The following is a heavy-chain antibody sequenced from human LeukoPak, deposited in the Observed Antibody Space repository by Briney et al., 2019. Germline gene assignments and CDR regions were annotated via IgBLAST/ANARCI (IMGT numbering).Heavy chain of an antibody. CDR1: GGSISSGCYY. D-gene: IGHD6-13*01. J-gene: IGHJ5*02. CDR2: IYYSGST. V-gene: IGHV4-31*03. CDR3: ARDRREQQLGYNWCYP. Sequence: SETLSLTCTVTGGSISSGCYYWSWIRQQPGKDLEWLGYIYYSGSTYYNPSIKRRVTVSVETSKNKFTLKVSSVTAADTTAFYCARDRREQQLGYNWCYPWGQGNLVTVSS.